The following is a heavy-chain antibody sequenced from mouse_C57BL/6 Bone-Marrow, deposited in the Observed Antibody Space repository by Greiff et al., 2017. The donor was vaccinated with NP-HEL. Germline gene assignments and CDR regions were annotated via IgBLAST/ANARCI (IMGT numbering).Heavy chain of an antibody. J-gene: IGHJ2*01. D-gene: IGHD2-4*01. CDR2: IHPNSGST. Sequence: QVQLQQPGAELVKPGASVKLSCKASGYTFTSYWMHWVKQRPGQGLEWIGMIHPNSGSTNYNEKFKSKATLTVDKSSSTAYMQLSSLTSEDSAVYYCARERAYDYKLGYWGQGTTLTVSS. V-gene: IGHV1-64*01. CDR1: GYTFTSYW. CDR3: ARERAYDYKLGY.